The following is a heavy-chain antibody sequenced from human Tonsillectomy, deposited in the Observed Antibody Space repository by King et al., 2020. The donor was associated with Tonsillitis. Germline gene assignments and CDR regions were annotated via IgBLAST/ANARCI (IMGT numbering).Heavy chain of an antibody. D-gene: IGHD3-9*01. CDR2: INPIGGST. CDR1: GYIFTSYY. V-gene: IGHV1-46*03. J-gene: IGHJ4*02. Sequence: QLVQSGAEVKKPGASVKVSCKASGYIFTSYYMHWVRQAPGQGLEWMGVINPIGGSTTYAQKFQGRVTMTRDTSTSTVYMELSSLRSDDTAVYYCARDSADIYYETPFDYWGQGTLVTVSS. CDR3: ARDSADIYYETPFDY.